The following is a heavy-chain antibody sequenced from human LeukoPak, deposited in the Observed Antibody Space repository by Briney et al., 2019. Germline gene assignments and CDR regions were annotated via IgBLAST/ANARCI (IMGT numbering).Heavy chain of an antibody. CDR2: INPNSGGT. CDR1: GYTFTGYY. Sequence: ASVKVSCKASGYTFTGYYMHWVRQAPGQGLEWMGWINPNSGGTNYAQKFQGRVTMTRDTSISTAYMELSRLRSDDTVVYYCARVLYYYGSGSYPPGYWGQGTLVTVSS. V-gene: IGHV1-2*02. D-gene: IGHD3-10*01. CDR3: ARVLYYYGSGSYPPGY. J-gene: IGHJ4*02.